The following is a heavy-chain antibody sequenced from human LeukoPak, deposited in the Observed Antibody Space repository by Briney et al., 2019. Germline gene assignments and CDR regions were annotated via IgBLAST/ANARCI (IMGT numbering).Heavy chain of an antibody. V-gene: IGHV3-33*01. Sequence: GGSLRLSCAASGFIFNNYAMHWVRQAPGKGLEWVAILWFDGSNKYYADSVKGRFTISRDNSMNTLYLQMNSLRAEDTAVYFCARGTYFDLWSGYSNWLDPWGQGTLVTVSS. CDR1: GFIFNNYA. CDR2: LWFDGSNK. J-gene: IGHJ5*02. CDR3: ARGTYFDLWSGYSNWLDP. D-gene: IGHD3-3*01.